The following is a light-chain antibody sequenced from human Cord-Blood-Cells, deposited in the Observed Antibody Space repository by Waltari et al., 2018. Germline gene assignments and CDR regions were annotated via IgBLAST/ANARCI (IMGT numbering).Light chain of an antibody. Sequence: QSALTQPPSAPGSPGQSVTISCTGTSSDVGGYNYVSWYQQPPGKAPKLMIYEVSKRPSGVPDRFSGSKSGNTAALTVSGLQAEDEADYYCSSYAGSNNFVFGTGTKVTVL. J-gene: IGLJ1*01. CDR3: SSYAGSNNFV. CDR2: EVS. CDR1: SSDVGGYNY. V-gene: IGLV2-8*01.